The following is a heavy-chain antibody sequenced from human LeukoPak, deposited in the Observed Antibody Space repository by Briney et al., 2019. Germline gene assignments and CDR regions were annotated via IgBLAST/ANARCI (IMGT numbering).Heavy chain of an antibody. CDR1: GASPTRTNSY. CDR2: IHYSGNT. J-gene: IGHJ4*02. D-gene: IGHD3-22*01. CDR3: ARVGVITIDFDY. Sequence: SETLSLTGTFSGASPTRTNSYWGWIRNPPGMELEWIGGIHYSGNTYYNPSLKSRVTISIDTSKNQFSLKLSSVTAADTAVYYCARVGVITIDFDYWGQGTLVTVSS. V-gene: IGHV4-39*01.